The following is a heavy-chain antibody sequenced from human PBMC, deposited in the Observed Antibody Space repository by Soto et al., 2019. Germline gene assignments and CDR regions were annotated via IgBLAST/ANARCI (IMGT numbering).Heavy chain of an antibody. CDR2: ISYDGSNK. D-gene: IGHD3-10*01. V-gene: IGHV3-30-3*01. CDR3: AREPLYYNYYYGMDV. Sequence: GSLRLSCAASGFTFSSYSIHWVRQAPGKGLEWVAIISYDGSNKYYADSVKGRFTISRDNSKNTLYVQMNSLRAEDTAVYYCAREPLYYNYYYGMDVWGQGTTVTVSS. CDR1: GFTFSSYS. J-gene: IGHJ6*02.